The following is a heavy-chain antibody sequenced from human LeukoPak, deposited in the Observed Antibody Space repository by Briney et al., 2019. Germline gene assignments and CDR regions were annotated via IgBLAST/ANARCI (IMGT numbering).Heavy chain of an antibody. CDR3: ATRGDYSDTSGNSYDALDI. V-gene: IGHV4-34*01. D-gene: IGHD3-22*01. CDR1: GGSFSAFF. J-gene: IGHJ3*02. Sequence: ASETLSLTCAVSGGSFSAFFWRWIRQPPGKGLEWIGDVGHSGSADYNPSLKSRVTVSADPSKTQFSLKLTSVTAADTAVYYCATRGDYSDTSGNSYDALDIWGQGTMVTVSS. CDR2: VGHSGSA.